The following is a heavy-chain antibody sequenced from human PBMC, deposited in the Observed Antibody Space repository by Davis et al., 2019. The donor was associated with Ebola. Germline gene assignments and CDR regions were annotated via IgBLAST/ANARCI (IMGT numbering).Heavy chain of an antibody. CDR2: IYHSGST. J-gene: IGHJ6*02. V-gene: IGHV4-30-2*01. CDR3: ARETTVTTSGYYGMDV. CDR1: GGSISSGGYS. D-gene: IGHD4-11*01. Sequence: MPSETLSLTCAVSGGSISSGGYSWSWIRQPPGKGLEWIGYIYHSGSTYYNPSLKSRVTISVDRSKNQFSLKLSSVTAADTAVYYCARETTVTTSGYYGMDVWGQGTTVTVSS.